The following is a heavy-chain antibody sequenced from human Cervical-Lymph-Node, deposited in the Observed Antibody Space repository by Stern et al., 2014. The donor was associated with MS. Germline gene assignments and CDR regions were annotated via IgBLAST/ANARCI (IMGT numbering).Heavy chain of an antibody. V-gene: IGHV1-69*01. CDR2: IFPVFGTP. CDR1: GGTFSKFP. CDR3: ALSSESSDRWYSLGYDL. J-gene: IGHJ5*02. D-gene: IGHD6-13*01. Sequence: VQLVESGAEVTKPGSSVKLSCKASGGTFSKFPRRWVRQAPGQGLEWMGGIFPVFGTPAYAQEFRGRVAIAADVSTSTVYMELSSLGSDDTGVYYCALSSESSDRWYSLGYDLWGQGTLVTVSS.